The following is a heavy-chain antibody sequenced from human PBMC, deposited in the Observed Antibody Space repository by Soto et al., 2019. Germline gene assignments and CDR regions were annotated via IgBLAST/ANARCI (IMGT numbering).Heavy chain of an antibody. J-gene: IGHJ4*02. Sequence: QVQLQESGPGLVKPSETLSLTCTVSGVSINSDYWSWIRQPAGKGLEWIGRMYSSGSTNYNPSLKSRVTMSVDTSKNKFSLKLSSVTAADTAVYYCASPLGYWGQGTLVTVSS. V-gene: IGHV4-4*07. CDR3: ASPLGY. CDR1: GVSINSDY. CDR2: MYSSGST.